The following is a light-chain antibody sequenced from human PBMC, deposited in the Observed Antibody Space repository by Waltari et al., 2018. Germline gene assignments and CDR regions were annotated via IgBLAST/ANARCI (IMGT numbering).Light chain of an antibody. Sequence: QSVLTQPPSVSGNPGQRITISCSGSSSHIGSTNVYWYQQVQGKAPSLLIYCITQRPSGVPNRCSGSKSGTSASLAISGLRSEDEADYYCAAWDDSLSWVFGGGTHLTVL. CDR2: CIT. V-gene: IGLV1-47*01. J-gene: IGLJ3*02. CDR3: AAWDDSLSWV. CDR1: SSHIGSTN.